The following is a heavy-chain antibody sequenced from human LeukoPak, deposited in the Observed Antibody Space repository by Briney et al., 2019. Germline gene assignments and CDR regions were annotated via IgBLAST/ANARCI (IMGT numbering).Heavy chain of an antibody. V-gene: IGHV4-39*07. CDR1: GGSISSSSFY. D-gene: IGHD2-2*01. Sequence: PSETLSLTCTVSGGSISSSSFYWGWIRQPPGKGLEWIGSIYYSGSTYYNPSLKSRVTISVDTSENQFSLKLSSVTAADTAVYYCARVKVKLVVPAAKGYYYYMDVWGKGTTVTVSS. J-gene: IGHJ6*03. CDR3: ARVKVKLVVPAAKGYYYYMDV. CDR2: IYYSGST.